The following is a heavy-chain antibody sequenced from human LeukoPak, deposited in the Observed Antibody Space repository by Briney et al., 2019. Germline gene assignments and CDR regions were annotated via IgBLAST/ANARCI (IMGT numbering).Heavy chain of an antibody. D-gene: IGHD4-11*01. J-gene: IGHJ4*02. CDR1: GGSISSGDYY. CDR2: IYYSGST. CDR3: ARVGDYSNGYFDY. V-gene: IGHV4-30-4*08. Sequence: SETLSLTCTVSGGSISSGDYYWSWIRQPPGKGLEWIGYIYYSGSTYYNPSLKSRVTISVDTSKNQFSLKLSSVTAADTAVYYCARVGDYSNGYFDYWGQGTLVTVSS.